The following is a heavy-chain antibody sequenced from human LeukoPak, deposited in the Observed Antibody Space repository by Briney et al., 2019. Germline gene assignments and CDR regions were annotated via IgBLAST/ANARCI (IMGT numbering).Heavy chain of an antibody. CDR2: IIPIFGTA. CDR1: GGTFSSYA. CDR3: ARGRPGYGDYVV. D-gene: IGHD4-17*01. V-gene: IGHV1-69*13. Sequence: ASVKVSCKASGGTFSSYAISWVRQAPGQGLEWMGGIIPIFGTANYAQKFQGRVTITADEPTSTAYMELSSLRSEDTAVYYCARGRPGYGDYVVWGQGTLVTVSS. J-gene: IGHJ4*02.